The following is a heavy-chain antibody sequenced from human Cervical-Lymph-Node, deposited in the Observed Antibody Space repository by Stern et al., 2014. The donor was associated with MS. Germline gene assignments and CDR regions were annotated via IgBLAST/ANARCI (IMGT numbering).Heavy chain of an antibody. V-gene: IGHV4-4*07. Sequence: MQLVESGPGLVKPSETLSLACTVSGGSISGFYWSWIRQPAGKGLEWIGRIYARGSTDQNPSLKSRVTMSVDTSKNQFSLKLSSVTAADTAVYYCARDLRSEYSSSGFDYWGQGTLVTVSS. CDR3: ARDLRSEYSSSGFDY. CDR2: IYARGST. J-gene: IGHJ4*02. CDR1: GGSISGFY. D-gene: IGHD6-6*01.